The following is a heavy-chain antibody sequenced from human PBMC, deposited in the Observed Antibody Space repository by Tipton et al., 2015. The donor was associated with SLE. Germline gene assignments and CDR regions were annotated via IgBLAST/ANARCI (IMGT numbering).Heavy chain of an antibody. D-gene: IGHD6-13*01. V-gene: IGHV3-48*04. CDR2: ISSSGSTI. CDR3: VVAAGFFDY. J-gene: IGHJ4*02. Sequence: SLRLSCAASGFTFSSYSMNWVRQAPGKGLEWVSYISSSGSTIYYADSVKGRFTISRDNAKNSLYLQMNSLRAEDTAVYYCVVAAGFFDYWGQGTLVTVSS. CDR1: GFTFSSYS.